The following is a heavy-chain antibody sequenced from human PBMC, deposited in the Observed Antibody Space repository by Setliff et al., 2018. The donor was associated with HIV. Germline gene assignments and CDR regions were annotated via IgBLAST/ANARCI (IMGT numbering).Heavy chain of an antibody. V-gene: IGHV4-31*03. J-gene: IGHJ4*01. CDR1: GVSVSSGGYY. CDR2: VYYTGTS. CDR3: AREGKTAMVTKYFDY. D-gene: IGHD5-18*01. Sequence: SETLSLTCTVSGVSVSSGGYYWSWIRQHPGKGLEWIGYVYYTGTSYFNPSLKSRITISVDTSKNHFSLKLGFVTAADTAVYYCAREGKTAMVTKYFDYWGPGTVVTVSS.